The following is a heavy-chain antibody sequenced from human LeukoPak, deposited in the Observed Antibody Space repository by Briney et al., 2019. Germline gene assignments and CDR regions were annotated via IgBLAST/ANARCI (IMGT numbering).Heavy chain of an antibody. CDR2: IGSITDGIT. CDR3: AKGSVRGSGSPIDY. D-gene: IGHD3-10*01. V-gene: IGHV3-48*04. Sequence: PGGSLRLSCAASGFTFSRYSMNWVRQAAGKGLEWVSYIGSITDGITHYAESVKGRFTISRDNAKNSLYLQMNSLRAEDTAVYYCAKGSVRGSGSPIDYWGQGTLVTVSS. CDR1: GFTFSRYS. J-gene: IGHJ4*02.